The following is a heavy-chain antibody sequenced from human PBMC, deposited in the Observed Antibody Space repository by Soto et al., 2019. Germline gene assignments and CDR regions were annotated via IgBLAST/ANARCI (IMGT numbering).Heavy chain of an antibody. J-gene: IGHJ6*02. Sequence: QVQLVESGGGVVQPGRSLRLSCAASGFTFSSYGMHWVRQAPGQGLEWVAVISYDGSNKYYADSVKGRFTISRDNSKNTLYLQMNSLRAEDTAVYYCAKDLYLGITSYGMDVWGQGTTVTVSS. CDR1: GFTFSSYG. CDR2: ISYDGSNK. D-gene: IGHD7-27*01. CDR3: AKDLYLGITSYGMDV. V-gene: IGHV3-30*18.